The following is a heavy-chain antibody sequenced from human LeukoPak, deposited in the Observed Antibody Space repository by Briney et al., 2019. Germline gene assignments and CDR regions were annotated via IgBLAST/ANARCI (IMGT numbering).Heavy chain of an antibody. CDR2: VSAYNGNT. V-gene: IGHV1-18*01. D-gene: IGHD1-26*01. CDR1: GLTFTSVG. Sequence: ASLKPSCTASGLTFTSVGISSVCQTPGQRDWWMGWVSAYNGNTNYTQKLQGRVTMTTDTSTSTAYMELRSLRSDDTAVYYCARDSGSYRVDAFDIWGQGTTVTVSS. CDR3: ARDSGSYRVDAFDI. J-gene: IGHJ3*02.